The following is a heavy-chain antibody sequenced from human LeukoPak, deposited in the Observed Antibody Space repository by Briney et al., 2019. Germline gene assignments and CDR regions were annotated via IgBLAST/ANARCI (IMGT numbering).Heavy chain of an antibody. CDR2: ISSVNNYA. J-gene: IGHJ4*02. Sequence: GGSLRLPCAASGFNFRDSYMGWIRQAPGKGLEWVSYISSVNNYANYGDSVRGRFTISRDNAKNSLYLQMNSLRAEDTAVYFCATVYDSGGYYFNYWGQGTLVTVSS. V-gene: IGHV3-11*05. CDR3: ATVYDSGGYYFNY. CDR1: GFNFRDSY. D-gene: IGHD3-22*01.